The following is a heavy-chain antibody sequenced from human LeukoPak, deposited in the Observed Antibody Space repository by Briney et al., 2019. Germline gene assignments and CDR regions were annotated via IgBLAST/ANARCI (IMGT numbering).Heavy chain of an antibody. J-gene: IGHJ5*02. CDR2: ISNDGRST. D-gene: IGHD3-16*01. V-gene: IGHV3-74*01. CDR1: GFTFSSYW. Sequence: GRSLRLSCAASGFTFSSYWMHWIRQAPGKGLVCVSRISNDGRSTIYADSVTGRFTISRDNGKITVFLQINSLRVEATAVYYCVRGGSDYEYSGASWGQGTLVTVSS. CDR3: VRGGSDYEYSGAS.